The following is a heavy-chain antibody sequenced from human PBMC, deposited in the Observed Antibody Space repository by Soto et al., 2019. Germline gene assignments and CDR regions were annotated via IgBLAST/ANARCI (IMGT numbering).Heavy chain of an antibody. V-gene: IGHV3-23*03. CDR2: IFPGGST. J-gene: IGHJ4*02. Sequence: PGGSLRLSCAASGFTFSTYTMNWVRQAPGKGLEWVAGIFPGGSTYYANSVKGRFTISRDHSQSSVFLQMSSLRDEDTAVYYCVKDRQPDGIWTFDLWGQGTLVTVSS. D-gene: IGHD3-9*01. CDR3: VKDRQPDGIWTFDL. CDR1: GFTFSTYT.